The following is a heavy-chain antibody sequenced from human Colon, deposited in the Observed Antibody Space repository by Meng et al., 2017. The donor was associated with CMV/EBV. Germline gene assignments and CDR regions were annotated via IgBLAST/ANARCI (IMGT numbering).Heavy chain of an antibody. V-gene: IGHV3-43*01. CDR1: GFTFSDYT. Sequence: GESLKISCVGSGFTFSDYTIHWVRQLPGKGLEWVSLISWDGNSAYYVDSVKGRFTVSRDNSENSVYLQMDRLRAEDTALYYCAKSGGETDDFWSGYYNFIDYWGQGTPVTVSS. J-gene: IGHJ4*02. D-gene: IGHD3-3*01. CDR3: AKSGGETDDFWSGYYNFIDY. CDR2: ISWDGNSA.